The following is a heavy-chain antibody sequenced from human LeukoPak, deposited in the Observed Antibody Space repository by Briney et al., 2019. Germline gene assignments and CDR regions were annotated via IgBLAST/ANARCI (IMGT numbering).Heavy chain of an antibody. CDR1: GGSISGFY. CDR2: EYTDGTT. CDR3: ARGTDYSYGNWFDH. V-gene: IGHV4-4*07. J-gene: IGHJ5*02. Sequence: SETLSLTCIVSGGSISGFYWSWLRQPAGKGLEWIGREYTDGTTKYNPSLQSRVTMSVDTSKKQFSLKLRSVAAADTAVYYCARGTDYSYGNWFDHWGQGILVTVPS. D-gene: IGHD5-18*01.